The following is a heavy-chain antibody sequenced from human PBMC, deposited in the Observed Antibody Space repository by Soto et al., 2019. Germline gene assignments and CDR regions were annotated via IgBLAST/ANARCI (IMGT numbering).Heavy chain of an antibody. CDR2: IYSGGST. CDR1: GFTVSSNY. Sequence: EVQLVESGGGLVQPGGSLRLSCAASGFTVSSNYMSWVRQAPGKGLEWVSVIYSGGSTYYADSVKGRFTISRHNSKNTMYHQMNSRRAEDTAVYYCARGIAAAGTEYFQHWGQGTLVPVSS. CDR3: ARGIAAAGTEYFQH. D-gene: IGHD6-13*01. V-gene: IGHV3-53*04. J-gene: IGHJ1*01.